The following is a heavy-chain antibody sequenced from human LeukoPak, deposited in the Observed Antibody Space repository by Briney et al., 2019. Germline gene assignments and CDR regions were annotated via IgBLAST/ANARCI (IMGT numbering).Heavy chain of an antibody. J-gene: IGHJ4*02. Sequence: PSETLSLTCTVSGGSISSYYWSWIRQPPGRGLEWIGYISYSGSTNYNPSLKSRVTISVDTSRNQFSLKLSSVTAADTAVYYCARGRLGGSGSYYNVLDYWGQGTLVTVSS. D-gene: IGHD3-10*01. V-gene: IGHV4-59*01. CDR3: ARGRLGGSGSYYNVLDY. CDR1: GGSISSYY. CDR2: ISYSGST.